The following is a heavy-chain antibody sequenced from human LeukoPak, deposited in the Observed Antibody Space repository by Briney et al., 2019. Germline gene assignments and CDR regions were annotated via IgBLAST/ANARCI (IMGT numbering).Heavy chain of an antibody. CDR1: GFSFRSYA. V-gene: IGHV3-23*01. D-gene: IGHD4-17*01. Sequence: PGGSLRLSCAPSGFSFRSYAMSWVRQAPGKGLEWVSAVSGSGDSTYYAGSVKGRFTISRDDSKNTVYLQMNSLRAEDTAVYYCAKFWDFGDYAIDYWGQGTLVTVSS. CDR3: AKFWDFGDYAIDY. CDR2: VSGSGDST. J-gene: IGHJ4*02.